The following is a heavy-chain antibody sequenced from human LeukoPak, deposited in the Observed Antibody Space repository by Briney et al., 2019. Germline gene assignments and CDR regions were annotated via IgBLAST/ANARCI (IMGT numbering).Heavy chain of an antibody. V-gene: IGHV3-23*01. CDR3: ARYSGIPPRDY. CDR1: GFTFSSYA. Sequence: PGGSLRLSCAASGFTFSSYAMSWVRQAPGKGLEWVSTISGSGGSTPYADSVKGRFTISRDNSKNTLYLQIDRLRAEDTGVYYCARYSGIPPRDYWGQGTLVTVSS. CDR2: ISGSGGST. J-gene: IGHJ4*02. D-gene: IGHD1-26*01.